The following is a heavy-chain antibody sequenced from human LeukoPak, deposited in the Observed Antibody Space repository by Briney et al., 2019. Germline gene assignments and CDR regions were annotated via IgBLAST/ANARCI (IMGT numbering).Heavy chain of an antibody. CDR2: IKHTGST. J-gene: IGHJ4*02. V-gene: IGHV4-34*01. CDR1: GGSFNGYY. Sequence: ASETLSLTCAVFGGSFNGYYWSWIRQPPGKGLEWIGEIKHTGSTNYNPSLKSRVTISVDTSKIQFSLRLSSVTAADTAVYYCARVRGFSGWTGVHSYWGQGILVTVSS. D-gene: IGHD6-19*01. CDR3: ARVRGFSGWTGVHSY.